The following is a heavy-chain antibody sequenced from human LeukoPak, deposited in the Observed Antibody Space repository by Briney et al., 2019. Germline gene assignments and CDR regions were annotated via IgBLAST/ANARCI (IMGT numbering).Heavy chain of an antibody. V-gene: IGHV4-34*01. CDR1: GGSFSGYY. Sequence: SETLSLTCAVYGGSFSGYYWSWIRQPPGKGLEWIGEINHSGSTNYNPSLKSRVTISVDTSKNQFSLKLSSVTAADTAVYYCARGANRDTYYFDYWGLGTLVTVSS. D-gene: IGHD4/OR15-4a*01. CDR2: INHSGST. CDR3: ARGANRDTYYFDY. J-gene: IGHJ4*02.